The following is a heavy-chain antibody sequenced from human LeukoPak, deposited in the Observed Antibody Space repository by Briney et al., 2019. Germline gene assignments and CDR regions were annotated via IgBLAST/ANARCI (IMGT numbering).Heavy chain of an antibody. CDR3: AREPAVAYYFDY. J-gene: IGHJ4*02. CDR2: INPNSGGT. V-gene: IGHV1-2*02. Sequence: ASVKVSCKASGYTFTGYYMHWVRQAPGQGLEWMGWINPNSGGTNYAQKFQGRVTMTRDTSISTAYMELSRLRSDDTAVYYCAREPAVAYYFDYWGQGTLVTVSS. D-gene: IGHD6-19*01. CDR1: GYTFTGYY.